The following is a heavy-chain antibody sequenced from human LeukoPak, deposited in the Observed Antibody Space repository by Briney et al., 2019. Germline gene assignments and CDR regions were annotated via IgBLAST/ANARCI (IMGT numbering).Heavy chain of an antibody. V-gene: IGHV1-2*02. Sequence: ASVKVSCKASGYTFTGYYMHWVRLAPGQGLEWMGWINPNSGGTNYAQKFQGRVTMTRDTSISTAYMELSRLRSDDTAVYYCARTFGVALGWFDPWGQGTLVTVSS. J-gene: IGHJ5*02. CDR2: INPNSGGT. CDR1: GYTFTGYY. D-gene: IGHD3-3*01. CDR3: ARTFGVALGWFDP.